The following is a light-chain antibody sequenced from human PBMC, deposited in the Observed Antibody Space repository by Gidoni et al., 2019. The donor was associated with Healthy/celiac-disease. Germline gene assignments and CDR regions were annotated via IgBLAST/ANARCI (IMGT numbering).Light chain of an antibody. Sequence: DTQLTKSPSSLSASVGDRVTITCQASQDISNYLNWYQQKPGKAPKLLIYDASNLETGVPSRFSGSGSGTDFTFTISSLQPEDIATYYCQQYDNLFTFGPGTKVDIK. CDR3: QQYDNLFT. CDR1: QDISNY. J-gene: IGKJ3*01. V-gene: IGKV1-33*01. CDR2: DAS.